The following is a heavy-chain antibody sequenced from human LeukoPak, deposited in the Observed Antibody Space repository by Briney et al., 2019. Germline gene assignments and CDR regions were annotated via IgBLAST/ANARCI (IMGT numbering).Heavy chain of an antibody. V-gene: IGHV4-39*07. Sequence: SETLSLTCTVSGGSISSSSYYWGWIRQAPGKGLEWIGSIYYSGSTYYNPSLKSRVTISVDTSKNQFSLKLSSVTAADTAVYYCARGRGREGQDYWGQGTLVTVSS. D-gene: IGHD1-26*01. J-gene: IGHJ4*02. CDR3: ARGRGREGQDY. CDR2: IYYSGST. CDR1: GGSISSSSYY.